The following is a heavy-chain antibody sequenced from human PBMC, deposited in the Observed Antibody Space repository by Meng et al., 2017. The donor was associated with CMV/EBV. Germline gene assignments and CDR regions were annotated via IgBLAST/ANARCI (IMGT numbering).Heavy chain of an antibody. CDR2: INPNSGGT. CDR3: ARDLHDCRSTSCYRYYYYYGMDV. D-gene: IGHD2-2*01. V-gene: IGHV1-2*02. CDR1: GYTFTGYY. J-gene: IGHJ6*02. Sequence: ASVKVSCKASGYTFTGYYMHWVRQAPGQGLEWMGWINPNSGGTNYAQKFQGRVTMTRDTSISTAYMELSRLRSDDTAVYYCARDLHDCRSTSCYRYYYYYGMDVWGQGTTVTVSS.